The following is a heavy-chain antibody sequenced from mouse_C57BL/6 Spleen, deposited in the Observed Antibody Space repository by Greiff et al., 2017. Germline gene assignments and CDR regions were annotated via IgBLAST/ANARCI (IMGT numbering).Heavy chain of an antibody. J-gene: IGHJ1*03. V-gene: IGHV1-4*01. CDR2: INPSSGDT. Sequence: VQLQQSGAELARPGASVKMSCKASGYTFTSYSMHWVKQRPGQGLEWIGYINPSSGDTKYNQKFKDKATLTADKSSTTAYMQRSSLTSEDSAVYSCARWGYFGVWGTGTTVTVSS. CDR3: ARWGYFGV. CDR1: GYTFTSYS.